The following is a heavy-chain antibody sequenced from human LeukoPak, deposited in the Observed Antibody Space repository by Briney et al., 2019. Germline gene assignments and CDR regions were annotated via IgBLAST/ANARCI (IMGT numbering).Heavy chain of an antibody. CDR3: ARVALQLPHDYYGMDV. CDR2: INPDGNER. V-gene: IGHV3-7*01. D-gene: IGHD2-2*01. Sequence: PGGSLRLSCAASGFSFSSYYMSWVRQAPGKGLEWVALINPDGNERYYVDSVKGRFTISRDNARNSLYLQMNSLRAEDTAVYYCARVALQLPHDYYGMDVWGQGITVTVSS. J-gene: IGHJ6*02. CDR1: GFSFSSYY.